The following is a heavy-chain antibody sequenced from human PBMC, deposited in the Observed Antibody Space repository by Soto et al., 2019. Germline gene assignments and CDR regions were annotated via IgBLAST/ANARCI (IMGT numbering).Heavy chain of an antibody. CDR1: GFTFSSYW. CDR3: ASYIAVAGTGAFDI. Sequence: GGSLRLSCAASGFTFSSYWMSWVRQAPGKGLEWVANIKQDGSEKYYVDSVKGRFTISRDNAKNSLYLQMNSLRAEDTAVYYCASYIAVAGTGAFDIWGQGTMVTVSS. V-gene: IGHV3-7*01. CDR2: IKQDGSEK. J-gene: IGHJ3*02. D-gene: IGHD6-19*01.